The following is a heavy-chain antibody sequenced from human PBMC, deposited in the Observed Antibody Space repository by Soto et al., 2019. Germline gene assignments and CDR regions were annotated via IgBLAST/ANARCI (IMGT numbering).Heavy chain of an antibody. J-gene: IGHJ4*02. D-gene: IGHD2-15*01. Sequence: QVQLVESGGGGVQPGRSLRLSCAASGFTFRRYAMHWVRHAPGKGLEWGALIYYEGSKKYYAEAVRGRFTIYRDNARNKMYLQLHSLRAGDTAVYYCERDDMSATVYSIDYWGQGTLLTVSS. CDR3: ERDDMSATVYSIDY. CDR1: GFTFRRYA. CDR2: IYYEGSKK. V-gene: IGHV3-33*01.